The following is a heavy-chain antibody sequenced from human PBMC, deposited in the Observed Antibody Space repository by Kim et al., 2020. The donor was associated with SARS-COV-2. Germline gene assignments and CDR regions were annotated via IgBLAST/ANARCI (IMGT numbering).Heavy chain of an antibody. D-gene: IGHD4-4*01. CDR2: ISYDGGNE. V-gene: IGHV3-30*04. J-gene: IGHJ6*01. CDR1: GFTFNKYA. Sequence: RGSLRLSCAASGFTFNKYAIHWVRQAPGKGLEWLAIISYDGGNEHYGDSVKGRFTSSRDNSMNTLYLQMNSLRPEDTAVYYCARGGNSWSSKYYYGMDA. CDR3: ARGGNSWSSKYYYGMDA.